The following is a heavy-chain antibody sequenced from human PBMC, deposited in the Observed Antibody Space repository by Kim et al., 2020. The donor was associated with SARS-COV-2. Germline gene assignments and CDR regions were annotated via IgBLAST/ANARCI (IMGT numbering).Heavy chain of an antibody. V-gene: IGHV1-24*01. CDR2: EDGET. CDR3: ADPPGGY. Sequence: EDGETIYAPKFQGRVTMTEDTSTDTAYMELSSLRSEDTAVYYCADPPGGYWGQGTLVTVSS. D-gene: IGHD3-10*01. J-gene: IGHJ4*02.